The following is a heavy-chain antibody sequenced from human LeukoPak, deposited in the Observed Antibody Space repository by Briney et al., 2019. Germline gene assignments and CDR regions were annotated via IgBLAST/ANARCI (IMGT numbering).Heavy chain of an antibody. J-gene: IGHJ5*02. CDR2: INPSGGST. Sequence: ASVKVSCKASGYSFTTYYIHWVRQAPGQGLEWMGVINPSGGSTSFVQKFQARLTMTRDTSTSTVYMELSGLSSEDTAVYYCAREIVVVPSAMGFDPWGQGTLVTVSS. CDR3: AREIVVVPSAMGFDP. D-gene: IGHD2-2*01. V-gene: IGHV1-46*01. CDR1: GYSFTTYY.